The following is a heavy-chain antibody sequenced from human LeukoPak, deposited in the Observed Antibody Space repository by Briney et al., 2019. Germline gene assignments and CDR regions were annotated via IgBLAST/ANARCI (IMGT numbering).Heavy chain of an antibody. V-gene: IGHV4-30-4*01. CDR3: ARVTQELTLDY. CDR1: GGSISSGDYY. CDR2: IYYSGST. D-gene: IGHD1-1*01. Sequence: PSQTLSLTCTVPGGSISSGDYYWSWLRQPPGTGLEWIGYIYYSGSTYYNPSLKSRVTISVDTSKNQFSLKLSSVTAADTAVYYCARVTQELTLDYWGQGTLVTVSS. J-gene: IGHJ4*02.